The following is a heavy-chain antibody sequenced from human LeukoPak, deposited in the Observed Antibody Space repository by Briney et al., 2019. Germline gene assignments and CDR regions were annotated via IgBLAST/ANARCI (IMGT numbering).Heavy chain of an antibody. V-gene: IGHV3-23*01. Sequence: GGSLRLSCAASGFIFSNYALMWVRQAPGKGLEWVSSITGRGDETFYADSVKGLFSLSRDNSKNMLYLQMYSLGAEDTAIYYCAKGAAAGLVDWFDPWGQGTLVTVSS. CDR2: ITGRGDET. D-gene: IGHD6-13*01. CDR1: GFIFSNYA. CDR3: AKGAAAGLVDWFDP. J-gene: IGHJ5*02.